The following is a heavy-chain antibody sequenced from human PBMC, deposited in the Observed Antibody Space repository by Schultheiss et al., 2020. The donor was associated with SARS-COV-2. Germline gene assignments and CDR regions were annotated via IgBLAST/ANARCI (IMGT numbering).Heavy chain of an antibody. CDR2: IIPILGIA. J-gene: IGHJ6*03. Sequence: SVKVSCKASGYTFTSYGISWVRQAPGQGLEWMGRIIPILGIANYAQKFQGRVTITADKSTSTAYMELSSLRSEDTAVYYCARDFSYSSGRWGYYMDVWGKGTTVTVSS. CDR1: GYTFTSYG. V-gene: IGHV1-69*04. D-gene: IGHD3-22*01. CDR3: ARDFSYSSGRWGYYMDV.